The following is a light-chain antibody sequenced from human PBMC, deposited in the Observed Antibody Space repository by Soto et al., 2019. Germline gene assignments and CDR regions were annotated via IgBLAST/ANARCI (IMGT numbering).Light chain of an antibody. CDR1: QSVSINY. J-gene: IGKJ5*01. Sequence: EIVLTQSPGTLSLSTGERATLSCRASQSVSINYLAWYQQKPGQAPRLLIYGASNRATGIPDRFSGSGSGTDFTLTISRLEPEDFAVYYCQHFGGSLPVTFGQGTRLEIK. CDR3: QHFGGSLPVT. V-gene: IGKV3-20*01. CDR2: GAS.